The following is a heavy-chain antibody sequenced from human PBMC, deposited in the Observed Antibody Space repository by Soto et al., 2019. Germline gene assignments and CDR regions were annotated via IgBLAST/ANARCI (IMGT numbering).Heavy chain of an antibody. D-gene: IGHD2-15*01. J-gene: IGHJ4*02. Sequence: PSETLPLTCAVYVGSFSGYYWSWIRQPPGEGLDWIGEINHSGSTNYNPSLKIRVTISVDTSKNQFSLQLSSVTAADTAVYYCARDIASYAYGEGHWGQGIQVSVSS. V-gene: IGHV4-34*01. CDR1: VGSFSGYY. CDR2: INHSGST. CDR3: ARDIASYAYGEGH.